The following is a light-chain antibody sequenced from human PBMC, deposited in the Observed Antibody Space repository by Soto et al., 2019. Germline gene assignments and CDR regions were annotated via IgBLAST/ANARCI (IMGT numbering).Light chain of an antibody. Sequence: QAVVTQPPSVSGATGQRVTISCTGSSSNIGAGYDVHWYQQLPGTAPKLLIYGNSNRPSGVPDRFSGSKSGTSASLAITGLQAEDEADYYCQSYDSSSHVVFRGGTKLTVL. J-gene: IGLJ2*01. CDR2: GNS. V-gene: IGLV1-40*01. CDR1: SSNIGAGYD. CDR3: QSYDSSSHVV.